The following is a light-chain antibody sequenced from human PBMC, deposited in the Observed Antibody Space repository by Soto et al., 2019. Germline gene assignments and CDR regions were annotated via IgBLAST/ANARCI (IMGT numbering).Light chain of an antibody. CDR2: DVS. J-gene: IGLJ1*01. CDR1: SSDVGGYNY. V-gene: IGLV2-14*01. Sequence: QRVRTRAASGSGVAGGARSISCTGTSSDVGGYNYVSWYQQHPGKAPKLMIYDVSNRPSGVSNRFSGSKSGNTASLTISGLQAEDEADYYCSSYTSSSTYVFGTGTKVTVL. CDR3: SSYTSSSTYV.